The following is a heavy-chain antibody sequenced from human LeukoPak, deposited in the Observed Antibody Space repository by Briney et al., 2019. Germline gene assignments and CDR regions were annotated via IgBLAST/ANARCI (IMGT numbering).Heavy chain of an antibody. CDR2: ISGSAAST. D-gene: IGHD5-12*01. CDR1: GFTFSSYA. CDR3: ARGPSGYHNT. V-gene: IGHV3-23*01. Sequence: GGSLRLSCAASGFTFSSYAMHWVRQAPGKGLEWVSSISGSAASTYYADSVKGRFTISRDNSKNTLYLQMNSLRAEDTAVYYCARGPSGYHNTGGQGTLVTVSS. J-gene: IGHJ4*02.